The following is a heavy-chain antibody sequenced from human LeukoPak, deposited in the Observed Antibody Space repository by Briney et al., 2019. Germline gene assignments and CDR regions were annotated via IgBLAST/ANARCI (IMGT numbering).Heavy chain of an antibody. V-gene: IGHV4-59*01. Sequence: SETLSLTCTVSGGSISSYYWSWIRQPPGKGLEWIGYIYYSGSTNYNPSLKSRVTISVDTSKNQFSLKLSSVTAADTAVYYCARAPGSGWWPRTWGGGSFDYWGQGTLVTVSS. CDR2: IYYSGST. J-gene: IGHJ4*02. D-gene: IGHD3-16*01. CDR1: GGSISSYY. CDR3: ARAPGSGWWPRTWGGGSFDY.